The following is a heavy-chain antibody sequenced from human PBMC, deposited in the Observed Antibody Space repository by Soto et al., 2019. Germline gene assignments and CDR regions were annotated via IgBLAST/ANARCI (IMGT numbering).Heavy chain of an antibody. J-gene: IGHJ5*02. V-gene: IGHV4-31*03. CDR1: GGSISSGGYY. D-gene: IGHD2-2*01. CDR2: IYYSGST. Sequence: QVQLQESGPGLVKPSQTLSLTCTVSGGSISSGGYYWSWIRQHPGKGLEWIGYIYYSGSTYYNPSLKSRVTISVDTSKNQFSLKLSSVTAADTAVYYCARGVFSDIVVVPAATIYNWFDPWGQGTLVTVSS. CDR3: ARGVFSDIVVVPAATIYNWFDP.